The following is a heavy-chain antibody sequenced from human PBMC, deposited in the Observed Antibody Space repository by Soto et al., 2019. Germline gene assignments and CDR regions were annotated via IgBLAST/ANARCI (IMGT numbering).Heavy chain of an antibody. Sequence: PCESRTISYKGSGYSFTNYWIGWVRQMAGEGLEWMGIIYPGDSDTRYSPSFQGQVTISADKSISTAYLQWSSLKASDTAMYYCARYGGYPFLSYYGMDVWGQGPTVTSP. CDR2: IYPGDSDT. V-gene: IGHV5-51*01. D-gene: IGHD3-22*01. CDR3: ARYGGYPFLSYYGMDV. J-gene: IGHJ6*02. CDR1: GYSFTNYW.